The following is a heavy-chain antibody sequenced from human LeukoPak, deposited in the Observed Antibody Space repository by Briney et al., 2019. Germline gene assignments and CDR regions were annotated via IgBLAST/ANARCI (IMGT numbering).Heavy chain of an antibody. D-gene: IGHD6-19*01. Sequence: SETLSLTCTVSGVSISSSNSYWGWIRQPPGKGLEWIVSIYYSGNTYYNASLKSRVTISVDTSKNQFSVKLSSVTAADTAVYYCARSIRGYSSGWYYFDYWGQGTLITVSS. J-gene: IGHJ4*02. CDR2: IYYSGNT. V-gene: IGHV4-39*07. CDR3: ARSIRGYSSGWYYFDY. CDR1: GVSISSSNSY.